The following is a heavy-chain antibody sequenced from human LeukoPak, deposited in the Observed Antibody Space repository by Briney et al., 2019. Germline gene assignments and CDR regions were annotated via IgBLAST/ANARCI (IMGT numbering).Heavy chain of an antibody. D-gene: IGHD2-15*01. J-gene: IGHJ3*02. CDR1: GGSISSGDYY. Sequence: NASETLSLTCTVSGGSISSGDYYWNWIRQHPEKSLEWIGYIFYSGSAYYNPSLKSRVTISVDTSKNQFSLKLSSVTAADTAVYYCARGPYCSGGSCYFAFDIWGQGTMVTVSS. CDR3: ARGPYCSGGSCYFAFDI. CDR2: IFYSGSA. V-gene: IGHV4-31*03.